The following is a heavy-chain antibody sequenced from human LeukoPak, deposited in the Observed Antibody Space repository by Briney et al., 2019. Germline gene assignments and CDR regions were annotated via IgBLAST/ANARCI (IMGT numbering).Heavy chain of an antibody. J-gene: IGHJ6*02. CDR2: SSAYNGNT. CDR3: ARDSVVVVPAAILDYYYYGMDV. D-gene: IGHD2-2*01. Sequence: ASVKVSCKASGYTFTSYGISWVRQAPGQGLEWMGWSSAYNGNTNYAQKLQGRVTMTTDTSTSTAYMELRSLRSDDTAVYYCARDSVVVVPAAILDYYYYGMDVWGQGTTVTVSS. CDR1: GYTFTSYG. V-gene: IGHV1-18*01.